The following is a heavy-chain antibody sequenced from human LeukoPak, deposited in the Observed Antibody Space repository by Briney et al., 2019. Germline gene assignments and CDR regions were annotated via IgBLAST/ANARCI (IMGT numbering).Heavy chain of an antibody. J-gene: IGHJ6*03. V-gene: IGHV3-21*01. Sequence: PGGSLRLSCAASGFTFSTYNMNWVRQAPGKGLEWVSSITSSSSYIYYADSVKGRFTISRDNAKNSLYPQMNSLRAEDTAVYYCVRDPYSGSYGAYYYYYMDVWGKGTTITISS. CDR2: ITSSSSYI. CDR1: GFTFSTYN. CDR3: VRDPYSGSYGAYYYYYMDV. D-gene: IGHD1-26*01.